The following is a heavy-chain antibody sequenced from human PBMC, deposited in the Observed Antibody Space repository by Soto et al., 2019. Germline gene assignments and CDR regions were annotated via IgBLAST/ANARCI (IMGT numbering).Heavy chain of an antibody. Sequence: SETLSLTCTLSGASISSNSYYWDWIRQPPGKGLDWIGSIYQRGSTYYSPSLKSRVAISVDPSTNLFSLTLTSVTAADTAVYYCARRSPLVYGNPFDHWGQGTLVTVSS. CDR1: GASISSNSYY. CDR2: IYQRGST. CDR3: ARRSPLVYGNPFDH. J-gene: IGHJ5*02. D-gene: IGHD3-10*01. V-gene: IGHV4-39*01.